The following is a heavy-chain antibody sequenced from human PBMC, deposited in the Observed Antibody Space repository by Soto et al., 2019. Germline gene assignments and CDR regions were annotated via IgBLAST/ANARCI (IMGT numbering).Heavy chain of an antibody. CDR2: IDPSDSYT. CDR3: ARYPPSNYVNIH. D-gene: IGHD4-4*01. J-gene: IGHJ4*02. V-gene: IGHV5-10-1*01. CDR1: GYSFTSYW. Sequence: GESLKISCKGSGYSFTSYWISWVRQMPGKGLEWMGRIDPSDSYTNYSPSFQGHVTISADKSISTAYLQWSSLKASDTAMYYCARYPPSNYVNIHWGQGTLVTVSS.